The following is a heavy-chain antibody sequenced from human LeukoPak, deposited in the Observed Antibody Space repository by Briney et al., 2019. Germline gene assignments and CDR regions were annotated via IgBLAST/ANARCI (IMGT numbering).Heavy chain of an antibody. D-gene: IGHD2-21*02. CDR3: AREGCRGDCPFLFDY. V-gene: IGHV3-21*01. CDR2: ISSSSSYI. J-gene: IGHJ4*02. Sequence: GGSLRLSCAASGFTFSSYSMNWVRQAPGKGLEWVSSISSSSSYIYYADSVKGRFTISRDNAKNSLYLQMNSLRAEDTAVYYCAREGCRGDCPFLFDYWGQGTLVTVSS. CDR1: GFTFSSYS.